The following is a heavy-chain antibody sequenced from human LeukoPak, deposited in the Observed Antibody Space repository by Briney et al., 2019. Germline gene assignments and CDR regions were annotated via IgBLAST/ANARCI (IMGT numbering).Heavy chain of an antibody. J-gene: IGHJ4*02. V-gene: IGHV1-46*01. D-gene: IGHD6-13*01. Sequence: ASVKVSCKASGYTFTSYYMHWVRHAPGQGLEWMGIINPSGGSTSYAQKFQGGVTMTRDTSTSTVYMELSSLRSEDTAVYYCARERGIAAAGTYLGYWGQGTLVTVSS. CDR3: ARERGIAAAGTYLGY. CDR2: INPSGGST. CDR1: GYTFTSYY.